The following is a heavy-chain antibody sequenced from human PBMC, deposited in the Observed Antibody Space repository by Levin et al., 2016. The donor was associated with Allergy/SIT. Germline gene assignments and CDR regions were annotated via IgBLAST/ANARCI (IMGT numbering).Heavy chain of an antibody. V-gene: IGHV2-5*02. J-gene: IGHJ4*02. D-gene: IGHD2-15*01. CDR2: IYWDDDK. Sequence: WIRQPPGKALEWLALIYWDDDKRYSPSLKSRLTITKDTSKNQVVLTMTNMDPVDTATYYCAHTWEICSGGSCRGPFDYWGQGTLVTVSS. CDR3: AHTWEICSGGSCRGPFDY.